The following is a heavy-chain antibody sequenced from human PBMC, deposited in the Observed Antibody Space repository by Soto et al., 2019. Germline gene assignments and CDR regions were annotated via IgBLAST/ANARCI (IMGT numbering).Heavy chain of an antibody. CDR3: ARDKITGLFDY. Sequence: SETLSLTCAVYGGSFSGYYWTWIRQPPGTGLEWIGEINHSGSTNYNPSLKIRVTISVDTSKNQFSLKLTSVTAADTAVYYCARDKITGLFDYWGQGTLVTAPQ. J-gene: IGHJ4*02. CDR1: GGSFSGYY. V-gene: IGHV4-34*01. D-gene: IGHD2-8*02. CDR2: INHSGST.